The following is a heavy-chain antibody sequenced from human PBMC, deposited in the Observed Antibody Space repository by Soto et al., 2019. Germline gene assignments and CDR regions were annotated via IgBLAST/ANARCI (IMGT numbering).Heavy chain of an antibody. V-gene: IGHV3-23*01. CDR3: AKDRLGYNSAFPLGY. CDR2: ISGSGGST. D-gene: IGHD6-25*01. J-gene: IGHJ4*02. Sequence: GGSLRLSCAASGFTFRNYAMSWVRQAPGKGLEWVSVISGSGGSTYYADSVKGRFTISRDNSKNTLYLQMNSLRAEDTALYYCAKDRLGYNSAFPLGYWGQGTLVTVSS. CDR1: GFTFRNYA.